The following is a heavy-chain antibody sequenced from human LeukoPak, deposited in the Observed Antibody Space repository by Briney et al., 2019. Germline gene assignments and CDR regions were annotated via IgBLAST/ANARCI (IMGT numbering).Heavy chain of an antibody. Sequence: PSETLSLTCTVSGGSISSYYWSWIRQPPGQGLEWIGYTYYSGSTNYNPSLKSRVTISVDTSKNQFSLKLSSVTAADTAVYYCARGTSGAGPSWGQGTLVTVSS. D-gene: IGHD3-16*01. V-gene: IGHV4-59*01. CDR1: GGSISSYY. CDR2: TYYSGST. J-gene: IGHJ4*02. CDR3: ARGTSGAGPS.